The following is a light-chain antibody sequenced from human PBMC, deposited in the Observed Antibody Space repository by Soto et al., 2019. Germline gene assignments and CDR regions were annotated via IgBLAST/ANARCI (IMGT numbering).Light chain of an antibody. CDR2: ATS. V-gene: IGKV3-15*01. Sequence: EIVVTQSPATLSVSPGERATLSCRASQSVGNNFAWYQQKPGQAPRLLIFATSTRATGVPARFSGSGSGTEFTLTISRLEPEDFAVYYCQQYGSSPWTFGQGTKVETK. CDR3: QQYGSSPWT. CDR1: QSVGNN. J-gene: IGKJ1*01.